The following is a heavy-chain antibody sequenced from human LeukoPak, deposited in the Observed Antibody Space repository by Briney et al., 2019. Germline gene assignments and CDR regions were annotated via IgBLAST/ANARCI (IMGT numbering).Heavy chain of an antibody. D-gene: IGHD3-3*02. CDR3: ARVPHFTRGSWVDY. J-gene: IGHJ4*02. Sequence: SETLSLTCTVSGGSISSSSYYWGWIRQPPGKGLEWIGSIYYSGSTYYNPSLKSRVTISVDTSKNQFSLKLNSVTAADTAVYYCARVPHFTRGSWVDYWGQGTLVTVSS. V-gene: IGHV4-39*07. CDR2: IYYSGST. CDR1: GGSISSSSYY.